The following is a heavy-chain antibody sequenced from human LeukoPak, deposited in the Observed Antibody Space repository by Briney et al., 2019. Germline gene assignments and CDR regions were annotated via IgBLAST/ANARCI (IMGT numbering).Heavy chain of an antibody. V-gene: IGHV3-23*01. CDR3: AKSSSGYYLFDY. D-gene: IGHD3-22*01. CDR2: ISSSGGST. J-gene: IGHJ4*02. CDR1: GFTFSSYA. Sequence: PGGSLRLSCAASGFTFSSYAMSWVRQAPGKGLEWVSAISSSGGSTYYADSVKGRFTISRDNSKNTLYLQMNSLRAEDTAVYYCAKSSSGYYLFDYWGQGTLVTVSS.